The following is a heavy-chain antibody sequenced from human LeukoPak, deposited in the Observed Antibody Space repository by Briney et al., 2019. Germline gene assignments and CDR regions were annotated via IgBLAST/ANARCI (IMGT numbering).Heavy chain of an antibody. V-gene: IGHV3-48*03. CDR1: GFTFSSYE. CDR2: ISSSGSTI. CDR3: AIDSVATPFYY. Sequence: GGPLRLSCAASGFTFSSYEMNWVRQAPGKGLEWVSYISSSGSTIYYADSVKGRFTISRDNAKNSLYLQMNSLRAEDTAVYYCAIDSVATPFYYWVQGTLVTVSS. D-gene: IGHD5-12*01. J-gene: IGHJ4*02.